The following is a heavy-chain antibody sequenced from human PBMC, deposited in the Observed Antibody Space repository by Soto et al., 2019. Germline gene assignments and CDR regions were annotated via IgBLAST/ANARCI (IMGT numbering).Heavy chain of an antibody. CDR3: TRVLGYPYDTVHI. CDR1: GFTFGDYS. V-gene: IGHV3-49*04. J-gene: IGHJ3*02. D-gene: IGHD3-22*01. CDR2: IRSKTYGGTT. Sequence: SLRLSCAASGFTFGDYSMSWVRQAPGKGLEWVGFIRSKTYGGTTQYAASVKGRFTISRDDSNSIAYLQMNRLKTEDTAFYYCTRVLGYPYDTVHIWGQGTMVTVSS.